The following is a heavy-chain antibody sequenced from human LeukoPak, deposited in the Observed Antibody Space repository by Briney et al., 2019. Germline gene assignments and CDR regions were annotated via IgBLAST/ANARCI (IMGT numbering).Heavy chain of an antibody. CDR1: GFTFTSYW. J-gene: IGHJ5*02. V-gene: IGHV3-7*01. CDR3: ARRYSSSWSGFDP. CDR2: IKHDGSEK. Sequence: GGSLRLSCAASGFTFTSYWMSWVRQAPGKGLEWVANIKHDGSEKYYVDSVKGRFTISRDNAKNSLYLQMNSLRGEDTAVYYCARRYSSSWSGFDPWGQGTLVTVSS. D-gene: IGHD6-13*01.